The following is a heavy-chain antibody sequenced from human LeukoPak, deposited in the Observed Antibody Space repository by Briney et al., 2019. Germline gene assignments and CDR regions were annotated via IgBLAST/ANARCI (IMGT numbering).Heavy chain of an antibody. Sequence: GASVKVSCKASGYTFTDYYINWGRQAPGQGPEWMGWFNPNSGGTNYAQKSQGRVTMTRDTSISTAYMELSRLTSDDTAIYYCGRDPIAAAGFVDYWGQGTLVTVSS. CDR3: GRDPIAAAGFVDY. J-gene: IGHJ4*02. CDR1: GYTFTDYY. D-gene: IGHD6-13*01. V-gene: IGHV1-2*02. CDR2: FNPNSGGT.